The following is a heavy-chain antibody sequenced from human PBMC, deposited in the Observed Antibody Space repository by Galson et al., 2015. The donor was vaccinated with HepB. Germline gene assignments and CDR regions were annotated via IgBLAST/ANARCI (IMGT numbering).Heavy chain of an antibody. J-gene: IGHJ4*02. D-gene: IGHD5-18*01. CDR3: ARYNYGNFDY. Sequence: ETLSLTCTISGDSITNYYWSWIRQPPGKGLEWIGDMYYSGTTNYNPSLQSRVTMSVDTSKSQFSLNLSSVTTADTAVYYCARYNYGNFDYWGQGTLVTVSS. CDR1: GDSITNYY. V-gene: IGHV4-59*01. CDR2: MYYSGTT.